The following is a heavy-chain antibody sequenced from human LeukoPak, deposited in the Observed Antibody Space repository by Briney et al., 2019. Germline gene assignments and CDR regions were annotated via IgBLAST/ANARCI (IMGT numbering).Heavy chain of an antibody. Sequence: PGGSLRLSCVASGFTFSSSWMSWVRRAPGKGLEWVANIEQDGTEEYYVDSVGGRFSISKDNAKNSLYLQMNSLRAEDTAVYYCARDPCHGALDYWGQGALVTVSS. CDR1: GFTFSSSW. V-gene: IGHV3-7*03. J-gene: IGHJ4*02. CDR3: ARDPCHGALDY. D-gene: IGHD2-2*01. CDR2: IEQDGTEE.